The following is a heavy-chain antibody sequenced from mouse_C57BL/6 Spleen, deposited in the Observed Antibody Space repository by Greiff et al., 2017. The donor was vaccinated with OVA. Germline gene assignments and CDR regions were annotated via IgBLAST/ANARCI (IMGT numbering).Heavy chain of an antibody. CDR1: GYTFTDYN. D-gene: IGHD3-2*02. CDR2: INPNNGGT. V-gene: IGHV1-18*01. J-gene: IGHJ4*01. Sequence: EVQLQQSGPELVKPGASVKIPCKASGYTFTDYNMDWVKQSHGKSLEWIGDINPNNGGTIYNQKFKGKATLTVDKSSSTAYMELRSLTSEDTAVYYCARGQLRPYAMDYWGQGTSVTVAS. CDR3: ARGQLRPYAMDY.